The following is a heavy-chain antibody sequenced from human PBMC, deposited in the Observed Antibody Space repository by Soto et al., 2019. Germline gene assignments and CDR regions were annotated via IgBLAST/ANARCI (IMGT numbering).Heavy chain of an antibody. CDR3: AHAFGGTSWPNDAFDV. J-gene: IGHJ3*01. CDR2: IYWDDDT. D-gene: IGHD3-16*01. V-gene: IGHV2-5*02. Sequence: HITLKESGPPLVKPTQTLTLTCIFSGFSFSADGVGVGWIRQPPGKTLEWLALIYWDDDTRYRPSLKSRLTITKDSSKNQVALTMTNMDPLDKATYYCAHAFGGTSWPNDAFDVWGQGTVVTVSS. CDR1: GFSFSADGVG.